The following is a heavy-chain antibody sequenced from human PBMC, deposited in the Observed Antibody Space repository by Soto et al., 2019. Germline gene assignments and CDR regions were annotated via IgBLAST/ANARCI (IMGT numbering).Heavy chain of an antibody. Sequence: GGSLRLSCETSGFSFSVYGMHWVRQAPGKGLEWVAVIWYDASRQFYAASVEGRFTISRDNSKAILYLQMNSLRAEDTAVYYCAAWAEGATEVHWGQGTLVTVSS. J-gene: IGHJ4*02. CDR1: GFSFSVYG. V-gene: IGHV3-33*01. CDR3: AAWAEGATEVH. CDR2: IWYDASRQ. D-gene: IGHD2-15*01.